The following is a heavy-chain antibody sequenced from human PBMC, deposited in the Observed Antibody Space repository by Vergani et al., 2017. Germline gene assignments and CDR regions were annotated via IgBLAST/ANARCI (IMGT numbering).Heavy chain of an antibody. CDR2: IWYDGSNK. J-gene: IGHJ5*02. Sequence: QVQLVESGGGVVQPGRSLRLSCAASGFTFSSYGMHWVRQAPGKGLEWVAVIWYDGSNKYYADSVKGRFTISRDNSKNTLYLQMNSLRAEDTAVYYCAKDRADDYYDSSGYPNWFDPWGQGTLVTVSS. D-gene: IGHD3-22*01. V-gene: IGHV3-33*06. CDR1: GFTFSSYG. CDR3: AKDRADDYYDSSGYPNWFDP.